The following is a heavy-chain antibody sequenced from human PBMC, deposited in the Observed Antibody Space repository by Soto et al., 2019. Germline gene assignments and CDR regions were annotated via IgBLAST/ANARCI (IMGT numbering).Heavy chain of an antibody. Sequence: GGSLRLSCAASGFTFSSYGMHWVRQAPGKGLEWVAVISYDGSNKYYADSVKGRFTISRDNSKNTLYLQMNSLRAEDTAVYYCAKVLLVVAARSSDYYYGMDVWGQGTTVTVSS. D-gene: IGHD6-6*01. CDR3: AKVLLVVAARSSDYYYGMDV. J-gene: IGHJ6*02. CDR2: ISYDGSNK. CDR1: GFTFSSYG. V-gene: IGHV3-30*18.